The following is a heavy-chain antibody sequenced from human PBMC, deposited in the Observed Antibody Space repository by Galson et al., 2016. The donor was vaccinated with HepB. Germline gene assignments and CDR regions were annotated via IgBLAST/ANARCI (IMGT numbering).Heavy chain of an antibody. V-gene: IGHV3-64*01. CDR1: GFTFSNYL. Sequence: SLRLSCAGSGFTFSNYLMHWVRQVPGKGLEYVSSINYDGDSTDYANSVKGRFIVSRDNSKNTLYLQMGSLRVEDTAVYYCARVLSGDLSGRWFDPWGQGTLVTVSS. CDR2: INYDGDST. CDR3: ARVLSGDLSGRWFDP. D-gene: IGHD3-3*01. J-gene: IGHJ5*02.